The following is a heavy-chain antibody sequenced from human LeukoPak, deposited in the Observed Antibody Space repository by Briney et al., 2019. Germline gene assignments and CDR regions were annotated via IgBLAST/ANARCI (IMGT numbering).Heavy chain of an antibody. CDR3: ARVSSYYYYMDV. CDR2: ISAYNGNT. Sequence: ASVKVSCKAFGYTFTSYGISWVRQAPGQGLEWMGWISAYNGNTNYAQKLQGRVTMTTDTSTSTAYMELRSLRSDDTAVYYCARVSSYYYYMDVWGKGTTVTVSS. V-gene: IGHV1-18*01. J-gene: IGHJ6*03. D-gene: IGHD6-6*01. CDR1: GYTFTSYG.